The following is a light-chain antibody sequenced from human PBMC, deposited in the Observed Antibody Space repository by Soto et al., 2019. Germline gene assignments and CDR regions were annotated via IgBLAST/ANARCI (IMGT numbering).Light chain of an antibody. V-gene: IGLV2-14*01. Sequence: ALTEPASVSGSPAQSMTISCTGTSSDVGGYNYVSWYQQHPGKAPKLMIYDVSNRPSGVSNRFSGSKSGNTASLTISGLQAEDEADYYCSSYTSSSTLYVFGTGTKVTVL. J-gene: IGLJ1*01. CDR1: SSDVGGYNY. CDR3: SSYTSSSTLYV. CDR2: DVS.